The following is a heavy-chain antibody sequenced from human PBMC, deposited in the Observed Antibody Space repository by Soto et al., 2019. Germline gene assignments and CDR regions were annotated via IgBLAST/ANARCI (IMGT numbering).Heavy chain of an antibody. D-gene: IGHD4-17*01. CDR2: ISYDGSNK. Sequence: QVQLVESGGGVVQPGRSLRLSCAASGFTFSSYGMHWVRQAPGKGLEWVAVISYDGSNKYYADSVKGRFTISRDNSKNTLYLQMNSLRAEDTAVYYCAKDTTDGVGMDVWGQGTTVTVSS. V-gene: IGHV3-30*18. CDR1: GFTFSSYG. J-gene: IGHJ6*02. CDR3: AKDTTDGVGMDV.